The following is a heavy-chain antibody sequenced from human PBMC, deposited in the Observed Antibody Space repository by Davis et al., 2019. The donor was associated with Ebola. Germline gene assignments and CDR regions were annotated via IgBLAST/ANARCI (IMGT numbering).Heavy chain of an antibody. J-gene: IGHJ6*04. D-gene: IGHD3-3*01. CDR3: AKILTVGYDFWSGPHYLYGMDV. CDR2: ISYDGSNK. Sequence: GGSLRPSCAASGFTFSSYGLHWVRQAPGKGLEWVAVISYDGSNKYYADSVKGRFTISRDNSKNTLYLQMNSLRAEDTAVYYCAKILTVGYDFWSGPHYLYGMDVWGKGTTVTVSS. V-gene: IGHV3-30*18. CDR1: GFTFSSYG.